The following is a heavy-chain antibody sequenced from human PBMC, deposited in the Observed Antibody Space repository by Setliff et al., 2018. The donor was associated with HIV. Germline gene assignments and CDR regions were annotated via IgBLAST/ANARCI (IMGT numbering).Heavy chain of an antibody. V-gene: IGHV4-4*07. J-gene: IGHJ6*03. CDR3: ARGVAAAGMLMDV. D-gene: IGHD6-13*01. Sequence: ASETLSLTCTVSGVSTSIHYWVWIRQPAGRGLEWIGRIHTSDTTRYNPSLQSRVAMSVDTSKNQFSLKLTSLSAADTAVYYCARGVAAAGMLMDVWGKGTTVTVSS. CDR2: IHTSDTT. CDR1: GVSTSIHY.